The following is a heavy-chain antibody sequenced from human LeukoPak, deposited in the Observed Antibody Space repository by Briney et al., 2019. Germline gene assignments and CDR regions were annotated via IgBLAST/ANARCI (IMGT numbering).Heavy chain of an antibody. CDR1: GFTFSNAW. J-gene: IGHJ4*02. V-gene: IGHV3-15*07. CDR3: STTYYYDSSEGY. D-gene: IGHD3-22*01. Sequence: SGGSLRLSCAASGFTFSNAWMNWVRQAPGKGREWVGRIKSKTDGGTTDYAAPVKGRFTISRDDSKNTLYLQMNSLKTEDRAVYYCSTTYYYDSSEGYWGQGTLVTVSS. CDR2: IKSKTDGGTT.